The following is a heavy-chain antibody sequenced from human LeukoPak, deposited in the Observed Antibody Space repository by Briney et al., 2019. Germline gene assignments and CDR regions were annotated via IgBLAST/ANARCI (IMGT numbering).Heavy chain of an antibody. CDR2: VNRDGSET. D-gene: IGHD5-18*01. Sequence: GGSLRLSCAASGFALSSHWMTWVRQVPGRGPEWVANVNRDGSETYYLDSVKGRFTISKDNAKNSLYLQMNSLRAEDTAVYYCAKINGAMVFPPDYWGQGTLATVSS. CDR3: AKINGAMVFPPDY. J-gene: IGHJ4*02. CDR1: GFALSSHW. V-gene: IGHV3-7*03.